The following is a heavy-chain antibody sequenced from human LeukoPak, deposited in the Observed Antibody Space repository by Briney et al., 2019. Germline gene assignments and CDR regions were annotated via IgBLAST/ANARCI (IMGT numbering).Heavy chain of an antibody. D-gene: IGHD6-13*01. CDR1: GFTFSSYA. CDR3: ARGLVSAQQPLPRFDP. CDR2: INHSGST. J-gene: IGHJ5*02. V-gene: IGHV4-34*01. Sequence: PGGSLRLSCAASGFTFSSYAMSWVRQPPGKGLEWIGEINHSGSTNYNPSLKSRVTISVDTSKNQFSLRLSSVTAADTAVYYCARGLVSAQQPLPRFDPWGQGTLVTVSS.